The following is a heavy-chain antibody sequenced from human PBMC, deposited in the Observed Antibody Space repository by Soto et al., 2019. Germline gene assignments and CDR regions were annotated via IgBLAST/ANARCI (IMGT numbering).Heavy chain of an antibody. V-gene: IGHV4-31*03. Sequence: LSLTCTVSGGSISSGDYYWTWIRQHPGKGLEWIGYISSSGRTYYNPSLKSRVSMSLDTSENQFSLRLSSVTAADTAVYYCARDMHAGFTHYFDPWGQGPLVTVSS. CDR2: ISSSGRT. CDR1: GGSISSGDYY. CDR3: ARDMHAGFTHYFDP. D-gene: IGHD1-26*01. J-gene: IGHJ5*02.